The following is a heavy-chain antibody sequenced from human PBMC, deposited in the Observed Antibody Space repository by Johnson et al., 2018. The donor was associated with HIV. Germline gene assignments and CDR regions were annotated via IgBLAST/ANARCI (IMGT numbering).Heavy chain of an antibody. CDR1: GYTIIACA. V-gene: IGHV3-33*01. J-gene: IGHJ3*02. Sequence: QVQLVESGGGVVQPGRSLRLSCAASGYTIIACAKDSVRQAPGKGLEWVAVIWYDGSDKKYADSVKGRFTISRENSKNTLYLQMNSLRPEDTGIYYCARDFQWLEAFDIWGQGTMVTVSS. D-gene: IGHD6-19*01. CDR2: IWYDGSDK. CDR3: ARDFQWLEAFDI.